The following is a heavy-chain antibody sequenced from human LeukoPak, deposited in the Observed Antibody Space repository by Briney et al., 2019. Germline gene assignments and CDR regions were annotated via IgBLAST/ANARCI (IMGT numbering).Heavy chain of an antibody. Sequence: PGGSLRLSCAASGFTFSGYAMSWVRRAPGKGLEWVSAISGSGGSTYYADSVKGRFTISRDNSKNTLYLQMNSLRAEDTAVYYCAKEFDIVLKGVMDVWGQATTVTVSS. J-gene: IGHJ6*02. CDR2: ISGSGGST. CDR1: GFTFSGYA. V-gene: IGHV3-23*01. D-gene: IGHD2-8*01. CDR3: AKEFDIVLKGVMDV.